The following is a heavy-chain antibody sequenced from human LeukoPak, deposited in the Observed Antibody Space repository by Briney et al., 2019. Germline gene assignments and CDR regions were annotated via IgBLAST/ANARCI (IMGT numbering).Heavy chain of an antibody. CDR1: GFTFSSYE. Sequence: GRSLRLSCAASGFTFSSYEMHWVRQAPGKGLEWVSYISSSGSTIYYADSVKGRFTISRDNAKNSLYLQMNSLRAEDTAVYYCARPPTPAGVYYYYMDVWGKGTTVTVSS. V-gene: IGHV3-48*03. CDR2: ISSSGSTI. J-gene: IGHJ6*03. CDR3: ARPPTPAGVYYYYMDV.